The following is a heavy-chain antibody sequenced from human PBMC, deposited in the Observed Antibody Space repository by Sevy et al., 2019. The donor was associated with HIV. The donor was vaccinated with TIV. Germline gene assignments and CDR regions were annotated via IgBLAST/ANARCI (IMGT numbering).Heavy chain of an antibody. CDR1: GFTFSSYG. Sequence: GGSLRLSCAASGFTFSSYGMHWVRQAPGKGLEWVAVISYDGSNKFYADSVKGRSTISRDNSKNILYLQMVSLRAEDTAVYYCAKDFTGYNGMDVWGQGTMVTVSS. V-gene: IGHV3-30*18. D-gene: IGHD3-9*01. CDR3: AKDFTGYNGMDV. J-gene: IGHJ6*02. CDR2: ISYDGSNK.